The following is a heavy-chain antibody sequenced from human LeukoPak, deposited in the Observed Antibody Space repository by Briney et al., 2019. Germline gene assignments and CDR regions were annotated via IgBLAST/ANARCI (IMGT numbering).Heavy chain of an antibody. D-gene: IGHD4-17*01. CDR2: ISYRGST. CDR1: GDSFSSHY. J-gene: IGHJ3*02. V-gene: IGHV4-59*11. CDR3: ARDLVTVTKGFDI. Sequence: SETLSLTCTVSGDSFSSHYWTWIRQPPGKGLEWIGYISYRGSTNYNPSLRSRVTISIDTSKNQFSLRLSSVTAADTAVYYCARDLVTVTKGFDIWGQGTMVSVSS.